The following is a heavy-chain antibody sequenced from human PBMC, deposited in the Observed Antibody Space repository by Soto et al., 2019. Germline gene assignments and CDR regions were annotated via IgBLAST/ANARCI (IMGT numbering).Heavy chain of an antibody. J-gene: IGHJ5*02. Sequence: ASVKVSCKASGYTFTGYYMHWVRQAPGQGLEWMGGINPSIGGANYAQKFQGRVTITADKSTSTAYMELSSLRSEDTAVYYCARDLSSGSYEDWFDPWGQGTLVTVSS. CDR2: INPSIGGA. V-gene: IGHV1-2*02. D-gene: IGHD1-26*01. CDR1: GYTFTGYY. CDR3: ARDLSSGSYEDWFDP.